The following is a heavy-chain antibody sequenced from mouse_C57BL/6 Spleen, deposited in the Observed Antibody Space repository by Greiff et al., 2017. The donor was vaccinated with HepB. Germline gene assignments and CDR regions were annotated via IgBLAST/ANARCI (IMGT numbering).Heavy chain of an antibody. CDR1: GYAFSSSW. Sequence: VQLQQSGPELVKPGASVKISCKASGYAFSSSWMNWVKQRPGKGLEWIGRIYPGDGDTNYNGKFKGKATLTADKSSSTAYMQLSSLTSEDSAVYFCARDYYGSSYYYSAMDYWGQGTSVTVSS. J-gene: IGHJ4*01. D-gene: IGHD1-1*01. V-gene: IGHV1-82*01. CDR2: IYPGDGDT. CDR3: ARDYYGSSYYYSAMDY.